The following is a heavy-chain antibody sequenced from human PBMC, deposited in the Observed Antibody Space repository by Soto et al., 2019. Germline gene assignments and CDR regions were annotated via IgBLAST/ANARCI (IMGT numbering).Heavy chain of an antibody. CDR2: INPSGGST. CDR1: GYTLTSYY. D-gene: IGHD3-9*01. V-gene: IGHV1-46*01. Sequence: QVQLVQSGAEVKKPGASLKVSCKASGYTLTSYYMHWVRQAPRQGLAWIGIINPSGGSTNYAQNYPSSITMTSDTPTTRVSMELSSLRSEDTAVYSSAGGYYDVLTGYYPIDLWGQCNLVTVSS. CDR3: AGGYYDVLTGYYPIDL. J-gene: IGHJ1*01.